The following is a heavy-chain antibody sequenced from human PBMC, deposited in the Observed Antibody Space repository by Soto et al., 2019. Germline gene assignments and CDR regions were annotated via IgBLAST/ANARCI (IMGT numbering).Heavy chain of an antibody. V-gene: IGHV1-3*01. CDR3: ARAKIITTLDY. Sequence: QVQLVQSGAEGKKPGASVKVSCETSGYTFANYPMHWVRQAPGQTLEWMGWINAGNGYTKYSQKFQGRGTITRDTAESIAYMELSSLRSEATAVYYCARAKIITTLDYWGQGALVTVSS. CDR2: INAGNGYT. CDR1: GYTFANYP. D-gene: IGHD3-10*01. J-gene: IGHJ4*02.